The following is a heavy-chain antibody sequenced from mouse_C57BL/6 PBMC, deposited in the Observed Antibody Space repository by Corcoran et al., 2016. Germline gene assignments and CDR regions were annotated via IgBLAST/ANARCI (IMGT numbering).Heavy chain of an antibody. CDR3: ARRGYGSSYDY. CDR2: INPNNGGT. CDR1: GYTFTDYY. V-gene: IGHV1-26*01. D-gene: IGHD1-1*01. Sequence: EVQLQQSGPELVKPGASVKISCKASGYTFTDYYMNWVKQSNGKSLEWIGDINPNNGGTSYNQKFKGKATLTVDKSSSKAYMELRSLTSEDSAVYYCARRGYGSSYDYWGQGTTLTVSS. J-gene: IGHJ2*01.